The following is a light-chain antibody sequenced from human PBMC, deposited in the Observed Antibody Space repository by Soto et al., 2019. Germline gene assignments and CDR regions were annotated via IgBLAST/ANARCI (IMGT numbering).Light chain of an antibody. J-gene: IGKJ1*01. CDR2: GAS. Sequence: EIVLTQSPGTLSLSPGERATLSCRASQSVSSNYLAWYQQKPGQAPRLLIYGASIGATGIPSRFSGSGSGTDFTLTISRLEPEDFAVYYCQQYVSSPRTFGQGTKVEIK. CDR1: QSVSSNY. V-gene: IGKV3-20*01. CDR3: QQYVSSPRT.